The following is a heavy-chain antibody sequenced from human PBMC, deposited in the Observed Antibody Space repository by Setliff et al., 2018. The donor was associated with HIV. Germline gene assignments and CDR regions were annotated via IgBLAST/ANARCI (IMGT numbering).Heavy chain of an antibody. CDR2: VHHSGST. D-gene: IGHD3-3*01. Sequence: KPSETLSLTCVISGGSMGSHYWSWIRQPPGQGLEWIGYVHHSGSTKYNASLRSRVTMSVDTSKNLFSLTLRSVTAADTAVYYCARDQSDWFYWGQGTLVTVSS. CDR3: ARDQSDWFY. CDR1: GGSMGSHY. V-gene: IGHV4-59*11. J-gene: IGHJ4*02.